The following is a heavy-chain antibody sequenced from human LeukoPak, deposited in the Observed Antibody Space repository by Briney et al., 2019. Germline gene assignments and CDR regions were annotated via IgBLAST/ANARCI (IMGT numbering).Heavy chain of an antibody. D-gene: IGHD3-10*01. CDR2: INSDGSNT. J-gene: IGHJ3*02. V-gene: IGHV3-74*01. Sequence: GGSLRLSCAASGFTFSTYWMHWVRQAPGKGLVWVSRINSDGSNTDYADSVKGRFTISRDNAKNTLYLQMNSLKAEDTAVYYCARAVGTLVRGVSIWGQGTMVTVSS. CDR1: GFTFSTYW. CDR3: ARAVGTLVRGVSI.